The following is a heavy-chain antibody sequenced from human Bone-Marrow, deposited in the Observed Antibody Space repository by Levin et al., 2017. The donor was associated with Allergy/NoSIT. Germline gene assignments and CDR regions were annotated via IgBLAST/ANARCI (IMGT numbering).Heavy chain of an antibody. V-gene: IGHV4-39*01. D-gene: IGHD6-13*01. Sequence: SETLSLTCTVSGGSISSSSYYWGWIRQPPGKGLEWIGSIYYSGSTYYNPSLKSRVTISVDTSKNQFSLKLSSVTAADTAVYYCARRRTPGIAAAVYWFDPWGQGTLVTVSS. J-gene: IGHJ5*02. CDR3: ARRRTPGIAAAVYWFDP. CDR2: IYYSGST. CDR1: GGSISSSSYY.